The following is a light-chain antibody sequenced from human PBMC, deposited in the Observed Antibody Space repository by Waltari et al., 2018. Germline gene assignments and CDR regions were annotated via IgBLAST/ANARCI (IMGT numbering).Light chain of an antibody. CDR1: SRDIGRYDI. V-gene: IGLV2-23*02. Sequence: QSALTQPAAVSGFPGQSVTISCTGASRDIGRYDIVHCYQQHPGNAPKLVLSDVSKRPSGVSDRFSGSKSGDTASLTISGLQFEDKADYYCCSYAGNYVWVFGGGTRLTVL. CDR2: DVS. CDR3: CSYAGNYVWV. J-gene: IGLJ3*02.